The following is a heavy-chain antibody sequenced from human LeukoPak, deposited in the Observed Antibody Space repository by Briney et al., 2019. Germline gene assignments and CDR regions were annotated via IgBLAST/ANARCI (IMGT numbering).Heavy chain of an antibody. J-gene: IGHJ3*02. CDR2: ISYDGSNK. CDR1: GFTFSSYA. V-gene: IGHV3-30*04. D-gene: IGHD6-19*01. Sequence: PGGSLRLSCAASGFTFSSYALNWVRQAPGKGLEWVAVISYDGSNKYYTDSVKGRFTISRDNSKNTLYLQMNSLRAEDTAVYYCARTSRQWLTRHGFDIWGQGTMVTVSS. CDR3: ARTSRQWLTRHGFDI.